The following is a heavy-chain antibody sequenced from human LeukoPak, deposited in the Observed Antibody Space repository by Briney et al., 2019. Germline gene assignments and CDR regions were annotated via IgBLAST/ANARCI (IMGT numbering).Heavy chain of an antibody. V-gene: IGHV1-46*01. J-gene: IGHJ4*02. Sequence: ASVKVPCKASGYTFTSYYMHWVRQAPGQGLEWMGIISPSGGSTSYAQKFQGRVTMTRDTSTSTVYMELSSLRSEDTAVYYCAEDRSGWYSMDYWGQGTLVTVSS. D-gene: IGHD6-19*01. CDR3: AEDRSGWYSMDY. CDR1: GYTFTSYY. CDR2: ISPSGGST.